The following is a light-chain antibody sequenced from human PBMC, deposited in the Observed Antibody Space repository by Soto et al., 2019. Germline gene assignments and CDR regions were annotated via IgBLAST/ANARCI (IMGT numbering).Light chain of an antibody. V-gene: IGKV3-20*01. J-gene: IGKJ5*01. CDR1: QTINNN. Sequence: EIVLRQSPGTLSLSPGERATLSCRASQTINNNVAWYQLKDGQVPRLVIYGASNRAAGIPDRFSGSRSGTDFTLTIGRLEPEDFAVYYCQRDGSSSITFGQGTRLEIK. CDR2: GAS. CDR3: QRDGSSSIT.